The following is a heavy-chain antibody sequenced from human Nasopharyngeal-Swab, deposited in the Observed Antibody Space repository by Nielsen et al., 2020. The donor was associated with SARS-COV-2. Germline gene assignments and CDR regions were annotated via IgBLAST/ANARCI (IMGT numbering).Heavy chain of an antibody. CDR2: IIPIFATT. CDR1: GYTFSNYA. D-gene: IGHD3-22*01. J-gene: IGHJ4*02. Sequence: SVKVSCKASGYTFSNYAMNWVRQAPGQGLEWMGGIIPIFATTNYAQKFQGRITITADESTSTAYMELNSLRSEDTAVYYCARAWYYYDSSGYETEYYFDYWGQGTLVTVSS. CDR3: ARAWYYYDSSGYETEYYFDY. V-gene: IGHV1-69*13.